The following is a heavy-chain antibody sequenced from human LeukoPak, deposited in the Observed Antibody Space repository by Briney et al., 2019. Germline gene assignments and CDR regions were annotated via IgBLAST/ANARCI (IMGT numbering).Heavy chain of an antibody. CDR1: GYTFSGYF. CDR3: ARDLSSTALWELDN. J-gene: IGHJ4*02. D-gene: IGHD1-7*01. Sequence: GASVKVSCKTSGYTFSGYFIHWVRQAAGQGLEWMGRINAGSGGPEYAEDFQGRVTMTRDTSITTASMELSGLTSDDTAIYYCARDLSSTALWELDNWGQGTLVTVSS. CDR2: INAGSGGP. V-gene: IGHV1-2*06.